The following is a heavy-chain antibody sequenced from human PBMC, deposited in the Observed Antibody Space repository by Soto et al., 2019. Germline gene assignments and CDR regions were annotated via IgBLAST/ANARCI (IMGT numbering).Heavy chain of an antibody. CDR1: GDSITSSNW. V-gene: IGHV4-4*02. D-gene: IGHD1-1*01. Sequence: QVHLQESGPGLVKPSGTLSLTCAVSGDSITSSNWWSWVRQAPGKGLEWIGEIYHTGATTYNPSLKNRATIPVDPSNNHFSLKLTSVPAADTAVYFCARDLGTGTDYWGRGTLVTVAS. CDR3: ARDLGTGTDY. J-gene: IGHJ4*02. CDR2: IYHTGAT.